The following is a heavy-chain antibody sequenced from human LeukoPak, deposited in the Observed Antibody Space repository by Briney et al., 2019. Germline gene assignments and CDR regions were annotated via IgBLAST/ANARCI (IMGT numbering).Heavy chain of an antibody. CDR1: GGSISSGDYY. D-gene: IGHD4-17*01. Sequence: PSETLSLTCTVSGGSISSGDYYWSWIRQPPGKGLEWIGYIYYSGSTYYNPSLKSRVTISVDTSKNQFSLKLSSVTAADTAVYYCATHISNYGDDAFDIWGQGTMVTVSS. CDR2: IYYSGST. V-gene: IGHV4-30-4*08. CDR3: ATHISNYGDDAFDI. J-gene: IGHJ3*02.